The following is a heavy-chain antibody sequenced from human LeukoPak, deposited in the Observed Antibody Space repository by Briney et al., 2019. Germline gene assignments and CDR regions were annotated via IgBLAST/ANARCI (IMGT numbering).Heavy chain of an antibody. CDR1: GGTFSSYE. D-gene: IGHD2-2*01. Sequence: GASVKVSCKASGGTFSSYEIGWVRQAPGQGLEWMGGIIPMFGTAKYAQKFQGRVTITADKSTSTAYMELSSLRSEDTAVYYCASGTTDIVVVPATLRNYYFDYWGQGTLVTVSS. CDR3: ASGTTDIVVVPATLRNYYFDY. V-gene: IGHV1-69*06. CDR2: IIPMFGTA. J-gene: IGHJ4*02.